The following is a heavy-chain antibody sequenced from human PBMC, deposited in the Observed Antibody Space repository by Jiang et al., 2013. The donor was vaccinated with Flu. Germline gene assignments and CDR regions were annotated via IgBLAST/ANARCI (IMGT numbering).Heavy chain of an antibody. D-gene: IGHD4-17*01. CDR2: IIPASGTP. Sequence: GAEVKKPGASVRVSCKASRDTFSNYGLTWVRQAPGQGLEWVGMIIPASGTPHFSQKFQDRVTFTADESTSTTYMELSSLRSDDTGVYYCAREAGDNGRPFMDVWGQGTTVTVSS. J-gene: IGHJ6*02. V-gene: IGHV1-69*15. CDR1: RDTFSNYG. CDR3: AREAGDNGRPFMDV.